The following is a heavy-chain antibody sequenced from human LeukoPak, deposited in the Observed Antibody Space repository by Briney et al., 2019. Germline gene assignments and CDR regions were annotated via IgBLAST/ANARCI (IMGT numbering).Heavy chain of an antibody. CDR2: ISYDGSNK. D-gene: IGHD1-1*01. CDR1: GFTFSSYA. J-gene: IGHJ6*02. Sequence: PGGSLRLSCAASGFTFSSYAMHWVRQAPGKGLEWVAVISYDGSNKYYADSVKGRFTISRDNSKNTLYLQMNSLRAEDTALYYCAKDISWDRNDGEDYYGMDVWGQGTTVTVSS. V-gene: IGHV3-30-3*01. CDR3: AKDISWDRNDGEDYYGMDV.